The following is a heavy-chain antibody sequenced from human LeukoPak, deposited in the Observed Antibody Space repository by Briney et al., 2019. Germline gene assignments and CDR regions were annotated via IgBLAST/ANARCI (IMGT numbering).Heavy chain of an antibody. V-gene: IGHV3-49*03. CDR3: TRCGGDCYSGSSDAFDI. CDR1: GFTFGDYA. CDR2: IRSKAYGGTT. J-gene: IGHJ3*02. D-gene: IGHD2-21*02. Sequence: GGSLRLSCTASGFTFGDYAMSWFRQAPGKGLEWVGFIRSKAYGGTTEYAASVKGRFTISRDDSKSIAYLQMNSLKTEDTAVYYCTRCGGDCYSGSSDAFDIWGQGTMVTVSS.